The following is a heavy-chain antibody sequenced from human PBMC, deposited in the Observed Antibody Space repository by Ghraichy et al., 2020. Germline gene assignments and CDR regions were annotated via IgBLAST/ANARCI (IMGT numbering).Heavy chain of an antibody. CDR3: AKGPTFGGVIEGYGMDV. Sequence: GGSLRLSCAASGFTFSSYAMSWVRQAPGKGLEWVSAISGSGGSTYYADSVKGRFTISRDNSKNTLYLQMNSLRAEDTAVYYCAKGPTFGGVIEGYGMDVWGQGTTVTVSS. V-gene: IGHV3-23*01. CDR1: GFTFSSYA. CDR2: ISGSGGST. D-gene: IGHD3-16*02. J-gene: IGHJ6*02.